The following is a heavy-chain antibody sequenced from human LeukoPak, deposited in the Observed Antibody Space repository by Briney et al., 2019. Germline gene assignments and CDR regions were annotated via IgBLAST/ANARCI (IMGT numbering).Heavy chain of an antibody. Sequence: KSSETLSLTCTVSGGSISSYYWSWIRQPAGKGLEWIGRIYTSGSTNYNPSLKSRVTMSVDTSKNQFSLKLSSVTAADTAVYYCARDYTAMVTAGWFDPWGQGTLVTVSS. CDR2: IYTSGST. V-gene: IGHV4-4*07. CDR3: ARDYTAMVTAGWFDP. D-gene: IGHD5-18*01. CDR1: GGSISSYY. J-gene: IGHJ5*02.